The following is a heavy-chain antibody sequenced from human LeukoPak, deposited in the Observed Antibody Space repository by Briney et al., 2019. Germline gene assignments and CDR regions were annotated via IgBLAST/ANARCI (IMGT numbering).Heavy chain of an antibody. CDR2: SHFSGSS. Sequence: KPSETLSLTCTVSGGSISSSDHYWGWFRQPPGRGLEWIGASHFSGSSYYNASLQSRATVSVDTSKNQFSLKVTSVTAADTAVYHCATRRKDLNWFDPWGQGTLVTVSS. CDR1: GGSISSSDHY. CDR3: ATRRKDLNWFDP. V-gene: IGHV4-39*01. J-gene: IGHJ5*02.